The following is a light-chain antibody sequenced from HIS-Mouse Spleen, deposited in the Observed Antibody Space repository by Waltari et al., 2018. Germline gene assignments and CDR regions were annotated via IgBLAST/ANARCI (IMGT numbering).Light chain of an antibody. CDR2: GAS. V-gene: IGKV4-1*01. CDR1: QSVLYSSNNKNY. CDR3: QQYYSTPYT. J-gene: IGKJ2*01. Sequence: DIVMTHSPDSLAVSLGERATINCKSSQSVLYSSNNKNYLAWYQQKPGQPPKLLIYGASTRESGVPDRFSGSGSGTDFTLTISSLQAEDVAVYYCQQYYSTPYTFGQGTKLEIK.